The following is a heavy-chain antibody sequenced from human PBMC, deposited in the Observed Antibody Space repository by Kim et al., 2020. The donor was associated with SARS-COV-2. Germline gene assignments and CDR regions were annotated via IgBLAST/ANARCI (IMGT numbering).Heavy chain of an antibody. D-gene: IGHD5-12*01. V-gene: IGHV1-69*13. CDR1: GGTFSSYA. CDR2: IIPIFGTA. J-gene: IGHJ3*02. Sequence: SVKVSCKASGGTFSSYAISWVRQAPGQGLEWMGGIIPIFGTANYAQKFQGRVTITADESTSTAYMELSSLRSEDTAVYYCARDLGRWLQFGRAFDIWGQGTMVTVSS. CDR3: ARDLGRWLQFGRAFDI.